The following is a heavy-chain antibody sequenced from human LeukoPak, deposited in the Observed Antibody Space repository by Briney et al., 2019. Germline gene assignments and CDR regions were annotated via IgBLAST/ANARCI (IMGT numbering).Heavy chain of an antibody. CDR1: GDPISSYSDY. CDR2: IYYSGST. Sequence: SETLSLTYTVSGDPISSYSDYKWTWIRQPPGQRLEWIGYIYYSGSTNYNPSLRSRVTISIGTSKNQFSLKLTSVTAADTAVYYCAREYSAFDYWSQGTLVTVSS. J-gene: IGHJ4*02. D-gene: IGHD5-12*01. V-gene: IGHV4-61*08. CDR3: AREYSAFDY.